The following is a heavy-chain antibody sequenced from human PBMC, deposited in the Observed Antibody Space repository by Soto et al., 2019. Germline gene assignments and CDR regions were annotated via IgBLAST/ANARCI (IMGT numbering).Heavy chain of an antibody. J-gene: IGHJ6*02. CDR3: ARSGGYYYGMDV. Sequence: SETLSLTCAVYGGSFSGYYWSWIRQPPGKGLEWIGEINHSGSTNYNPSLKSRVTISVDTSKNQFSLKLSSVTAADTAVYYCARSGGYYYGMDVWGQGTTVTVSS. V-gene: IGHV4-34*01. CDR2: INHSGST. CDR1: GGSFSGYY. D-gene: IGHD2-15*01.